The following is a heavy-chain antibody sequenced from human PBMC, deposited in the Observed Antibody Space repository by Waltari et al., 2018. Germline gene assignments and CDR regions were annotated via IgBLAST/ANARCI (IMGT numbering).Heavy chain of an antibody. CDR1: GGSISSSSYY. CDR2: IYYSGST. J-gene: IGHJ3*02. D-gene: IGHD3-10*01. V-gene: IGHV4-39*07. Sequence: QLQLQESGPGLVKPSATLSLTCTGSGGSISSSSYYWGWIRPPPGKGLEWIGSIYYSGSTYYNPSLKSRVTISVDTSKNQFSLKLSSVTAADTAVYYCSGGSGSWSDAFDIWGQGTMVTVSS. CDR3: SGGSGSWSDAFDI.